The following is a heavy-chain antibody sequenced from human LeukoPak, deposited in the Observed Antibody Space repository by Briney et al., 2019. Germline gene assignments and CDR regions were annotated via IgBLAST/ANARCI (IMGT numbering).Heavy chain of an antibody. CDR2: IYTSGST. Sequence: PSETLSLTCTVSGGSISNGSYYWSWIRQPAGKGLEWIGRIYTSGSTNYNPSLKSRVTISVDTSKNQFSLKLSSVTAADTAVYYCARDRPDYSGSYYFDYWGQGTLVTVSS. V-gene: IGHV4-61*02. CDR1: GGSISNGSYY. CDR3: ARDRPDYSGSYYFDY. D-gene: IGHD1-26*01. J-gene: IGHJ4*02.